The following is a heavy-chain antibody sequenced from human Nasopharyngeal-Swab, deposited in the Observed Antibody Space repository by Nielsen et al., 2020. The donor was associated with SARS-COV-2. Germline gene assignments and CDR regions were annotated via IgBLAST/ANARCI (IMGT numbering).Heavy chain of an antibody. CDR3: VREEFVYAYFDP. CDR1: GDSVSSSSAA. CDR2: TYYTSKRRA. D-gene: IGHD2/OR15-2a*01. Sequence: SQTLSLTCDISGDSVSSSSAAWHWIRQSPSRGLEWLGRTYYTSKRRADYALSVKSRIIITADTSKNQVSLQLNSVTPDDSAVYYCVREEFVYAYFDPWGQGTLVTVSS. J-gene: IGHJ5*02. V-gene: IGHV6-1*01.